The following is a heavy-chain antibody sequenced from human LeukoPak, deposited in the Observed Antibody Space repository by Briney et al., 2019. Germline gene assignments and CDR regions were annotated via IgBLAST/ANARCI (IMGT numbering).Heavy chain of an antibody. CDR1: GGSISSYY. Sequence: SETLSLTCTVSGGSISSYYWSWIRQPPGKGLEWIGYIYYSGSTNYNPSLKSRVTISVDTSKNQFSLKLSSVTAADTAVYYCARDLGSGSPPDYWGQGTLVTVSS. V-gene: IGHV4-59*01. D-gene: IGHD3-10*01. CDR3: ARDLGSGSPPDY. J-gene: IGHJ4*02. CDR2: IYYSGST.